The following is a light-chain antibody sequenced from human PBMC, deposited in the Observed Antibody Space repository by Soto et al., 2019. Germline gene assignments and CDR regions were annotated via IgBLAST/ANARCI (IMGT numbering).Light chain of an antibody. V-gene: IGKV1-27*01. J-gene: IGKJ4*01. CDR2: AAS. CDR1: QGIKNY. Sequence: DIQVTQYPSSLSASVGDRVPITCRASQGIKNYLAWYQQKPGEIPKLLIYAASTLESGLPPRFSGSGSGTDFTLTINNLQPEDVATYYCQRYYNAPFTFGGGTKVDIK. CDR3: QRYYNAPFT.